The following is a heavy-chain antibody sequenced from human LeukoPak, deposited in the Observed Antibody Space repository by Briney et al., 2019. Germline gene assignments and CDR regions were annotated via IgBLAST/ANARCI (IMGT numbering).Heavy chain of an antibody. J-gene: IGHJ4*02. CDR1: GGSFSGHY. V-gene: IGHV4-34*01. D-gene: IGHD2-2*01. Sequence: SETLSLTCAVYGGSFSGHYWTWIRQAPGKGLEWIGESTHSGSTNYNPSLKSRVTISVDTSKNQFSLKLPSMTAADTAVYHCARGRTGAAALDFWGPGTLVTVSS. CDR2: STHSGST. CDR3: ARGRTGAAALDF.